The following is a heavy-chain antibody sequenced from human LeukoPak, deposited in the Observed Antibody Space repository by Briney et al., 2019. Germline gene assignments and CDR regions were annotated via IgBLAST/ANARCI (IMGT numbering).Heavy chain of an antibody. V-gene: IGHV3-48*03. D-gene: IGHD3-10*01. CDR2: ISGSGSTI. CDR1: GFTFSSYE. CDR3: ARDFGRYFFDY. J-gene: IGHJ4*02. Sequence: PGGSLRLSCAASGFTFSSYEMNWVRQAPGKGLEWVSYISGSGSTIYYADSVKGRFTISRDNSKNTLYLQMNSLRAEDTAVYYCARDFGRYFFDYWGQGTLVTVSS.